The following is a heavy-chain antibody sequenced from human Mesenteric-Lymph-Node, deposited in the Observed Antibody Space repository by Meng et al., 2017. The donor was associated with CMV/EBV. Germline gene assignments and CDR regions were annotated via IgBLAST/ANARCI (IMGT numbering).Heavy chain of an antibody. CDR1: GGSISSGDYY. V-gene: IGHV4-39*07. Sequence: SETLSLTCTVSGGSISSGDYYWSWIRQPPGKGLEWIGEINHSGSTNYNPSLKSRVTISVDTSKNQFSLKLSSVTAADTAVYYCARAAEYDFWSGPFTRDYYYGMDVWGQGTTVTVSS. CDR3: ARAAEYDFWSGPFTRDYYYGMDV. D-gene: IGHD3-3*01. J-gene: IGHJ6*02. CDR2: INHSGST.